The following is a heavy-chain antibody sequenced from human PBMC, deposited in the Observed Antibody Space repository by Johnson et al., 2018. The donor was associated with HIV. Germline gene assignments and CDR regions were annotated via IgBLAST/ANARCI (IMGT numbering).Heavy chain of an antibody. CDR2: ISCNRGRI. D-gene: IGHD2-8*01. Sequence: MQLVESGGGLVQPGGSLRLSCAASGFTVSSNYMSWVRQAPGKGLEWVSVISCNRGRIAYADSVKGRFTIARDNAKNTLYLELKSLRSEDTAVYYCARTSCNGARCLGYDPFDVWGQGAMVTVSS. J-gene: IGHJ3*01. V-gene: IGHV3-66*01. CDR1: GFTVSSNY. CDR3: ARTSCNGARCLGYDPFDV.